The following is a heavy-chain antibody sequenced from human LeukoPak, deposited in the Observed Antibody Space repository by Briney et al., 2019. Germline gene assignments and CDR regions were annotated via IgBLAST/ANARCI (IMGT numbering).Heavy chain of an antibody. CDR1: GYTFSDYY. V-gene: IGHV1-2*06. CDR3: ARVAGAARPFSY. Sequence: ASVKVSCKASGYTFSDYYMLWVRQAPGQGLEWMGRIRPKTGETKYAQKFQGRVTMTRDTSISTAYMELSRLRSDDTAVYYCARVAGAARPFSYWGQGTLVTVSS. CDR2: IRPKTGET. J-gene: IGHJ4*02. D-gene: IGHD6-6*01.